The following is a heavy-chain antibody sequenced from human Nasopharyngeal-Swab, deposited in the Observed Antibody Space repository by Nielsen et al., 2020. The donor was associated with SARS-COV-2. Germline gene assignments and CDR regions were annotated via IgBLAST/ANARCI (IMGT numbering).Heavy chain of an antibody. CDR1: GYTFTSYY. CDR2: INPSGGST. Sequence: ASVKVSCKASGYTFTSYYMHWVRQAPGQGLEWMGIINPSGGSTSYAQKFQGRVTMTRDTSTSTVYMELSSLRSEDTAVYYCARDLTATVTTNYYYGMDVWGQGTTATVSS. D-gene: IGHD4-17*01. J-gene: IGHJ6*02. CDR3: ARDLTATVTTNYYYGMDV. V-gene: IGHV1-46*01.